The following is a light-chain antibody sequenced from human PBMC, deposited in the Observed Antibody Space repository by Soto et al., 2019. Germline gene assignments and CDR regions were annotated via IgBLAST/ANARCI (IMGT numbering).Light chain of an antibody. J-gene: IGLJ1*01. CDR1: SSDVGGHNY. CDR2: EVT. CDR3: CSYAGNNNV. V-gene: IGLV2-8*01. Sequence: QSALTQPPSASGSPGQSVTISCTGTSSDVGGHNYVSWYLQHPGKAPKLMIYEVTQRPSGVPDRFSGSKSGNTASLTVSGLQAEDEADYYCCSYAGNNNVFGTGTKVTVL.